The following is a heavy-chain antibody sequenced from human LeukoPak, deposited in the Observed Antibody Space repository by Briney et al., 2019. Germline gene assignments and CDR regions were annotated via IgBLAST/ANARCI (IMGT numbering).Heavy chain of an antibody. CDR1: GFTFNNHA. D-gene: IGHD3-3*01. J-gene: IGHJ4*02. CDR3: ARDRGYDFWSGYSHFDY. CDR2: INSGGDST. V-gene: IGHV3-21*01. Sequence: GGSLRLSCAASGFTFNNHAMSWVRQPPGKGLEWVSAINSGGDSTAYADFVRGRFTISRDNAKNSLYLQMNSLRAEDTAVYYCARDRGYDFWSGYSHFDYWGQGTLVTVSS.